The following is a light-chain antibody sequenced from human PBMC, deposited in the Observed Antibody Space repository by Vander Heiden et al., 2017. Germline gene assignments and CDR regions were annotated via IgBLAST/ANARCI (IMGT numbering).Light chain of an antibody. CDR3: QQYDNWWT. Sequence: EIVMTQSPDTLSVSPGERATLSCRASQSVSNNLAWYQQKPSQAPRLLNYAATTRATGVPARFSGSGSGTEFTLTISSLQSEDFAVYYCQQYDNWWTFGQGTKVEIK. V-gene: IGKV3-15*01. CDR2: AAT. J-gene: IGKJ1*01. CDR1: QSVSNN.